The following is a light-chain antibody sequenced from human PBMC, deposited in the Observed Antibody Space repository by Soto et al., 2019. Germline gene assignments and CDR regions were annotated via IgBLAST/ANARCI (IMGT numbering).Light chain of an antibody. CDR1: QSVSSN. J-gene: IGKJ2*01. CDR2: GAS. V-gene: IGKV3-15*01. Sequence: EIVMTQSPATLSVSPGERATLSCRASQSVSSNLAWYQQKPGQAPRLLIYGASTRATGIPARFSGSGSGTEVTLTISSLQSEDFAVYYCQQYNNWARGTFGQGTKVDIK. CDR3: QQYNNWARGT.